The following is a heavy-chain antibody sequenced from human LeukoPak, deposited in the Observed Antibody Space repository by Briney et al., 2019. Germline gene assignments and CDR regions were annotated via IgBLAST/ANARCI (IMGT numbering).Heavy chain of an antibody. CDR1: GFTVSSNY. V-gene: IGHV3-53*01. D-gene: IGHD3-22*01. CDR3: AIRGENDSTGSRTDY. J-gene: IGHJ4*02. CDR2: IYSGGST. Sequence: PGGSLRLSCAASGFTVSSNYMSWVRQAPAKGLVGGSDIYSGGSTYYADSVKGRFTISRDNSKHTLYLQMNSLRAEDTAVYYCAIRGENDSTGSRTDYWGQGTLVTVSS.